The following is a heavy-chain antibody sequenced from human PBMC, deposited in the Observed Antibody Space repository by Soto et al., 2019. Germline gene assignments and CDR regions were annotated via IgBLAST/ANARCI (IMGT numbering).Heavy chain of an antibody. D-gene: IGHD3-22*01. CDR2: ISAYNGNT. J-gene: IGHJ3*02. CDR3: ASGLYHDAFDI. V-gene: IGHV1-18*01. Sequence: ISWVRQAPGQGLEWMGWISAYNGNTNYAQKLQGRVTMTTDTSTSTAYMEKRSLRSDDTAVYYCASGLYHDAFDIWGQGTMVTVSS.